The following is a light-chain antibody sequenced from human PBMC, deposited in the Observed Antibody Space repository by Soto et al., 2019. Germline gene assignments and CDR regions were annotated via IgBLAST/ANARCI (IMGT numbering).Light chain of an antibody. Sequence: QSALTQPASVSGSPGQSITISCTGTSCDVGGYNYVSWYQQHPGKAPKLMIYDVSDRPSGVSNRFSGSKSGNTASLTISGLQAEDEADYSCSSYTTSSTVVFGGGTKVTVL. CDR1: SCDVGGYNY. CDR3: SSYTTSSTVV. CDR2: DVS. V-gene: IGLV2-14*03. J-gene: IGLJ2*01.